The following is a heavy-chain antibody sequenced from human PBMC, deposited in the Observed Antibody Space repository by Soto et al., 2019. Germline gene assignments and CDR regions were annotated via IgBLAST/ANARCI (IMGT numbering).Heavy chain of an antibody. D-gene: IGHD5-18*01. J-gene: IGHJ4*02. Sequence: QVQLVESGGGVVQPGRSLRLSCAASGFTFSSYGMHWVRQAPGKGLEGVAVISYDGSNKYYADSVKGRFTISRDNSKNTLYLQMNSLRAEDTDVYYCAKGSTAITYYDYWGQGTRVTVSS. CDR3: AKGSTAITYYDY. CDR1: GFTFSSYG. CDR2: ISYDGSNK. V-gene: IGHV3-30*18.